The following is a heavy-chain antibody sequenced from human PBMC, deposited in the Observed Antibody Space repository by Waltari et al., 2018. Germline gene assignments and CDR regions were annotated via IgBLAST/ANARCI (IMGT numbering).Heavy chain of an antibody. J-gene: IGHJ4*02. V-gene: IGHV1-3*01. D-gene: IGHD6-19*01. CDR3: ARDPPLSGLGDY. CDR2: INAGNGNT. Sequence: QVQLVQAGAAVKKPGASVTVSCKASGYTFPSYALHWVRQAPGQRLEWMGWINAGNGNTKYSQKFQGRVTITRDTSASTAYMELSSLRSEDTAVYYCARDPPLSGLGDYWGQGTLVTVSS. CDR1: GYTFPSYA.